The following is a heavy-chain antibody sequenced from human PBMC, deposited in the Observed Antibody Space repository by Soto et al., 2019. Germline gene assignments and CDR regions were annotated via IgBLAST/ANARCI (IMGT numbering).Heavy chain of an antibody. CDR2: IIPIIGTA. V-gene: IGHV1-69*13. CDR1: GYTFTIYG. J-gene: IGHJ4*02. D-gene: IGHD3-16*01. CDR3: ARAAVMPYYFDY. Sequence: ASVKVSCKASGYTFTIYGIIWVRQAPGQGLEWMGWIIPIIGTANYAQKFQGRVTITADESTSTAYMELSSLRSEDTAVYYCARAAVMPYYFDYWGQGTLVTVSS.